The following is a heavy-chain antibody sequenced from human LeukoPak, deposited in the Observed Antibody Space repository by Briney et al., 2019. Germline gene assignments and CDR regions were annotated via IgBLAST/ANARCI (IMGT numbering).Heavy chain of an antibody. CDR3: ARDSGGPYYDFWSGYPLDY. V-gene: IGHV4-38-2*02. CDR1: GGSISTYY. CDR2: IYHSGST. J-gene: IGHJ4*02. Sequence: PSETLSLTCTFSGGSISTYYWSWIRQPPGKGLEWIGSIYHSGSTYYNPSLKSRVTISVDTSKNQFSLKLSSVTAADTAVYYCARDSGGPYYDFWSGYPLDYWGQGTLVTVSS. D-gene: IGHD3-3*01.